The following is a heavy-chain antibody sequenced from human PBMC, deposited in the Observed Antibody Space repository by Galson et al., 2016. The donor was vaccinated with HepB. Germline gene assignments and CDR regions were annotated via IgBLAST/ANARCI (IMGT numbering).Heavy chain of an antibody. J-gene: IGHJ5*02. Sequence: SETLSLTCTVYGDSMTPYYWSWIRQSPGKGLEWIGYAYYSGNSDYNPSLKSRVTMSVDTSKHQFSLRLTSVTAADTAVYYCATLTTDYSLWGGHSWNRESHTKIWFDPWGQGTLVTVSS. CDR3: ATLTTDYSLWGGHSWNRESHTKIWFDP. CDR2: AYYSGNS. V-gene: IGHV4-59*12. CDR1: GDSMTPYY. D-gene: IGHD3-3*01.